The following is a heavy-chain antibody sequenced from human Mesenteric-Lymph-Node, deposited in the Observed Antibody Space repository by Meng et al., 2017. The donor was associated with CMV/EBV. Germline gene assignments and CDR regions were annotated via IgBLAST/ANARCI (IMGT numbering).Heavy chain of an antibody. D-gene: IGHD1-1*01. CDR2: ISAYNGNT. CDR1: GYTFNNYI. J-gene: IGHJ6*02. V-gene: IGHV1-18*01. CDR3: ALEDYSYYGMDV. Sequence: ASVKVSCKASGYTFNNYIISWVRQAPGQGFEWMGWISAYNGNTNYAQKLQGRVTMTTDTSTSTAYMELRSLRSDDTAVYYCALEDYSYYGMDVWGQGTTVPSP.